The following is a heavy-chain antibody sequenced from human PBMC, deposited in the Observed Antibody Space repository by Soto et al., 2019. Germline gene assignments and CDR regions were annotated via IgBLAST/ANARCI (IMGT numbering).Heavy chain of an antibody. CDR3: ARAAPTRINCDADAFDI. Sequence: GGSLRLSCAASGFTFSSYWMHWVRQAPGKGLVWVSRINSDGSSTSYADSVKGRFTISRDNAKNTLYLQMNRLRAEDTAVYYCARAAPTRINCDADAFDIWGQGTMVTVSS. CDR2: INSDGSST. V-gene: IGHV3-74*01. CDR1: GFTFSSYW. J-gene: IGHJ3*02. D-gene: IGHD1-1*01.